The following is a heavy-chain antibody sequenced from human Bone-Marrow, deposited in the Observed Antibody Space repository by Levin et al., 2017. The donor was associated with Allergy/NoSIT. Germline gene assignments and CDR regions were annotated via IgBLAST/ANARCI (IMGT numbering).Heavy chain of an antibody. CDR1: GDSIISYY. CDR2: IHYSGTA. V-gene: IGHV4-59*01. CDR3: ARDAAEGGYFDK. D-gene: IGHD2-15*01. Sequence: SETLSLTCTVSGDSIISYYWNWIRQPPGKSLEWIGFIHYSGTANYNPSLKSRVTMSVDTSKNLFSLKLISVTAADTAVYFCARDAAEGGYFDKWGQGTLVTVSS. J-gene: IGHJ4*02.